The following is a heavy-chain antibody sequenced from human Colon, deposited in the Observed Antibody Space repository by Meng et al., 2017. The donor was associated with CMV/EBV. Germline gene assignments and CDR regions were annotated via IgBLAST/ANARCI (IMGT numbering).Heavy chain of an antibody. J-gene: IGHJ4*02. D-gene: IGHD2-21*02. Sequence: DSFTSYWIGWVRQMPGKGLEWMGIIYPGDSNTRYSPSFQGQVTISADKSISTAYLQWSSLKASDTAMYYCARVVYCGGDCYRNFDYWGQGTLVTVSS. CDR3: ARVVYCGGDCYRNFDY. V-gene: IGHV5-51*01. CDR1: DSFTSYW. CDR2: IYPGDSNT.